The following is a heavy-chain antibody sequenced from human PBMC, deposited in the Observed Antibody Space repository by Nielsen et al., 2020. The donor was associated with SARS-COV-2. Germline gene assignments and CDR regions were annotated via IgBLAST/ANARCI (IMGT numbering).Heavy chain of an antibody. J-gene: IGHJ6*02. Sequence: WIRQPPGKGLEWIGYIYYSGSTYYNPSLKSRVTISVDTSKNQFSLKLSSVTAADTAVYYCARERYCSSTSCYNYYYGMDVWGQGTTVTVSS. CDR3: ARERYCSSTSCYNYYYGMDV. D-gene: IGHD2-2*02. CDR2: IYYSGST. V-gene: IGHV4-31*02.